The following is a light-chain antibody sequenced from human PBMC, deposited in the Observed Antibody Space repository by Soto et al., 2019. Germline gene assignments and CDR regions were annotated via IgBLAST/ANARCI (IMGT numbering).Light chain of an antibody. CDR1: QSVLYSSKNKNN. Sequence: DIVMTQSPYALAVSLGERATIHCKSSQSVLYSSKNKNNLAWYQQKSGQPPKLLIYWASTRESGVPDRFSGSGSGTDFTLTISSMQAEDVANYYCQQYYSRPQTFGQGTKVDIK. CDR2: WAS. CDR3: QQYYSRPQT. J-gene: IGKJ1*01. V-gene: IGKV4-1*01.